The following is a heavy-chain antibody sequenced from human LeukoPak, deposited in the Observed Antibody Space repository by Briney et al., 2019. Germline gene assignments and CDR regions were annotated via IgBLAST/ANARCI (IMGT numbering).Heavy chain of an antibody. Sequence: GGSLRLSCAASGFTFSSYPMSWVRQAPGKGLEWVSIISTDSTYTFYAHSVKGRFTISRDNSKDTLYLQMSSLRVEYTAVYFCAKGEGYCGGGTCYRYFDSWGQGTLVTVSS. CDR2: ISTDSTYT. D-gene: IGHD2-15*01. CDR1: GFTFSSYP. CDR3: AKGEGYCGGGTCYRYFDS. V-gene: IGHV3-23*01. J-gene: IGHJ4*02.